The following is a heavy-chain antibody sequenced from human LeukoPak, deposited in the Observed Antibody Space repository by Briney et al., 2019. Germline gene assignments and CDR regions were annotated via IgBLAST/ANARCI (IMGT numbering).Heavy chain of an antibody. J-gene: IGHJ4*02. CDR3: ARDLTHRRNYDSTGYQIVPAF. CDR2: IIPIFGTA. V-gene: IGHV1-69*06. D-gene: IGHD3-22*01. Sequence: SVKVSCKASGGTFSSYAISWVRQAPGQGLEWMGGIIPIFGTANYAQKFQGRVTITADKSTSTAYMELSSLRSEDTAVYYCARDLTHRRNYDSTGYQIVPAFWGQGTLVTVSS. CDR1: GGTFSSYA.